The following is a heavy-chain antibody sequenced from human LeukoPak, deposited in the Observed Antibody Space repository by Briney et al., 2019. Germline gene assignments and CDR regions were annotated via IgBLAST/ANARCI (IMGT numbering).Heavy chain of an antibody. Sequence: ASVKVSCKASGYTFTGYYMHWVRQAPGQGLEWMGWINPNNGGTNYAQKFRGRVTMTSDTSISTAYMELSRLRSDDTAVYYCVRDPSEVGALWGQGSLVTVSS. V-gene: IGHV1-2*02. CDR2: INPNNGGT. CDR3: VRDPSEVGAL. D-gene: IGHD1-26*01. CDR1: GYTFTGYY. J-gene: IGHJ4*02.